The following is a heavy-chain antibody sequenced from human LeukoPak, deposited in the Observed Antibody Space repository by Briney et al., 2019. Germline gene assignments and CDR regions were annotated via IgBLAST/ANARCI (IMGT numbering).Heavy chain of an antibody. Sequence: GGSLRLSCTASGFTFGDYAMSWVRQTPGKGLEWVGFIRGKTYGGTTEYAASVKGRFAISRDDSKSIAYLQMNSLKTEDTGVYYCARETEMANLDYWGQGTLVTVSS. V-gene: IGHV3-49*04. CDR1: GFTFGDYA. CDR3: ARETEMANLDY. CDR2: IRGKTYGGTT. D-gene: IGHD5-24*01. J-gene: IGHJ4*02.